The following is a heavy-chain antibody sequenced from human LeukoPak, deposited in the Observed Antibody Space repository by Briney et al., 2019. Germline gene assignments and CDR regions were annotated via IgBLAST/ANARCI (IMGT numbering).Heavy chain of an antibody. J-gene: IGHJ4*02. Sequence: PGGSLRLSCAASGFTFDDYAMHWVRQAPGKGLEWVSGISWNSGSIGYADSVKGRFTISRDSAKNSLYLQMNSLRAEDMALYYCARRAALLGGFDYWGQGTLVTVSS. CDR2: ISWNSGSI. CDR1: GFTFDDYA. D-gene: IGHD1-26*01. V-gene: IGHV3-9*03. CDR3: ARRAALLGGFDY.